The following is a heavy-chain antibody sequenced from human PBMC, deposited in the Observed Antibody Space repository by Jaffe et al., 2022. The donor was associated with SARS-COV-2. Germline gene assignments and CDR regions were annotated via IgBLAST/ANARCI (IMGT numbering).Heavy chain of an antibody. Sequence: QVQLVQSGAEVKKPGSSVKVSCKASGGTFSSYAMSWVRQAPGQGLEWMGGIIPIFGTAKYAQKFQGRVTITADELTSTAYMELSSLRSEDTAVYYCARGVVVVPAAILGWFDLWGQGTLVTVSS. D-gene: IGHD2-2*01. CDR1: GGTFSSYA. CDR2: IIPIFGTA. V-gene: IGHV1-69*01. CDR3: ARGVVVVPAAILGWFDL. J-gene: IGHJ5*02.